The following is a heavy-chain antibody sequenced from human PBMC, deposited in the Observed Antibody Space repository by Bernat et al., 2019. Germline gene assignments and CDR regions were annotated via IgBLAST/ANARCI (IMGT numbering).Heavy chain of an antibody. CDR2: ISGTGVLT. J-gene: IGHJ3*02. Sequence: DVQLLESGGGLVQSGGPLKISCGASGFTFSNYAMSWVRQAPGKGLEWVSGISGTGVLTYYADSVKGRFTISRDNSKDTLYLQMYGLRAEDTAVYYCARADRVPHDAFDIWGQGTMVTVSS. CDR3: ARADRVPHDAFDI. CDR1: GFTFSNYA. D-gene: IGHD6-6*01. V-gene: IGHV3-23*01.